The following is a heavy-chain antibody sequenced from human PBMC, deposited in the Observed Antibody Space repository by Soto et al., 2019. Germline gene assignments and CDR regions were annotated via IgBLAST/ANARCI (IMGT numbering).Heavy chain of an antibody. D-gene: IGHD4-17*01. V-gene: IGHV4-4*07. CDR2: IYTSGNT. J-gene: IGHJ5*02. CDR1: GGSISNYY. Sequence: SETLSLTCTVSGGSISNYYWSWIRQPAGKGLEWIGRIYTSGNTNYNPSLKGRVTMSVDMSKNQFSLKLSSVAAADTAVYYCARGDNGDNGRAFDPWGQGTLVTVSS. CDR3: ARGDNGDNGRAFDP.